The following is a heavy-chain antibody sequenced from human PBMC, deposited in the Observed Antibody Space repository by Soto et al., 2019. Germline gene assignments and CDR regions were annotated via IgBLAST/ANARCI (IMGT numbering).Heavy chain of an antibody. CDR2: ISGSGGST. D-gene: IGHD3-3*01. CDR3: AKDQVLTIFGVGGAY. CDR1: GFTFSSYA. V-gene: IGHV3-23*01. Sequence: GGSLRLSCAASGFTFSSYAMSWVRQAPGKGLEWVSAISGSGGSTYYADSVKGRFTISRDNSKNTLYLQMNSLRAEDTAVYYCAKDQVLTIFGVGGAYCGQGPLVTVYS. J-gene: IGHJ4*02.